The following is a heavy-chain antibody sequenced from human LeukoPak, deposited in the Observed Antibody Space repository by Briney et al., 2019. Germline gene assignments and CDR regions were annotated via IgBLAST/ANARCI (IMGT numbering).Heavy chain of an antibody. CDR1: GFRFSSYW. D-gene: IGHD6-19*01. J-gene: IGHJ3*01. V-gene: IGHV3-7*01. CDR2: IKEDGSEK. Sequence: PGGSLRLSCAASGFRFSSYWMNWVRQAPGKGLEWVAYIKEDGSEKYYLSSVRGRFTISRDNAKNSLYLQMSGLRVEDTAVYFCARPRRHWLLLDAFDLWGQGTMVTVSS. CDR3: ARPRRHWLLLDAFDL.